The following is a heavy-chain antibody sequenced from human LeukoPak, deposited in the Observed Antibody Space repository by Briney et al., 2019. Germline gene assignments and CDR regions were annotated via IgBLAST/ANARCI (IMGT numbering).Heavy chain of an antibody. D-gene: IGHD2-15*01. Sequence: GGSLRLSCAASGFTFSTYWMSWARQAPGKGLEWVANIKPDGGEKNYVDSVKGRFTISRDNAKNSVYVQMNSLRAEDTAVYYCASEGGHCSGGNCWFYFNYWGQGTLVTVSS. CDR3: ASEGGHCSGGNCWFYFNY. J-gene: IGHJ4*02. CDR2: IKPDGGEK. V-gene: IGHV3-7*01. CDR1: GFTFSTYW.